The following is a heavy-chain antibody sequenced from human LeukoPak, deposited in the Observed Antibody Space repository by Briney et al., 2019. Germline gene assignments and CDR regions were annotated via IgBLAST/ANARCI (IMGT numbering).Heavy chain of an antibody. Sequence: GGSLRLSCAASGFSLSTYALSWVRQAPGGGLEGVAAISGSADKTYHADSVKGRFTISKDNSENRLSLQRDSLRAEDTAVYFCAKDTTAWWYHRAYMNVWGKGTTVTVSS. V-gene: IGHV3-23*01. CDR1: GFSLSTYA. CDR2: ISGSADKT. D-gene: IGHD2-15*01. CDR3: AKDTTAWWYHRAYMNV. J-gene: IGHJ6*03.